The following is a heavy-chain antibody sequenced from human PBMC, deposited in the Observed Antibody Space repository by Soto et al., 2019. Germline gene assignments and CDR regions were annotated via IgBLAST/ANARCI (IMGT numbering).Heavy chain of an antibody. CDR1: GFTFSSYG. J-gene: IGHJ5*02. V-gene: IGHV3-30*18. CDR3: ANYCRSTSCFSGGLEH. Sequence: QVQLVESGGGVVQPGRSLRLSCAASGFTFSSYGMHWVRQAPGKGLEWVAVISDDGGNKYYADSVKGRFTISRDNSKNTPYLQMNSLRAEDTAVYYCANYCRSTSCFSGGLEHWGQGTLVTVSS. CDR2: ISDDGGNK. D-gene: IGHD2-2*01.